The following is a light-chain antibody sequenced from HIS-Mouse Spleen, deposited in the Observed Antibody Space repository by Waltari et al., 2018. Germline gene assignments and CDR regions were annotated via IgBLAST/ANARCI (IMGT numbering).Light chain of an antibody. Sequence: SSELTQDPAVSVALGQTARITCHGDSLRSSCASRYQQKPGQAPVLVIHGKNNRPSGIPDRFSGSSSGNTASLTITGAQAEDEADYYCNSRDSSGNHVVFGGGTKLTVL. CDR2: GKN. J-gene: IGLJ2*01. V-gene: IGLV3-19*01. CDR3: NSRDSSGNHVV. CDR1: SLRSSC.